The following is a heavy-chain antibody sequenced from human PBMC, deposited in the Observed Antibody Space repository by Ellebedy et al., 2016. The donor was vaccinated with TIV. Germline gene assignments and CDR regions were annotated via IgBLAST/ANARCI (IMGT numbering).Heavy chain of an antibody. CDR3: AKRGDNSPNHSNSLFDY. V-gene: IGHV3-23*01. J-gene: IGHJ4*02. D-gene: IGHD4-23*01. CDR1: AFTFNNYA. CDR2: ISGSGDST. Sequence: PGGSLRLSCAASAFTFNNYAMAWVRQAPGNGLEWVSTTISGSGDSTYYADSVKGRFTISRDNSKNTLYLQMNSLRAEDTAIYYCAKRGDNSPNHSNSLFDYWGQGTLVTVSS.